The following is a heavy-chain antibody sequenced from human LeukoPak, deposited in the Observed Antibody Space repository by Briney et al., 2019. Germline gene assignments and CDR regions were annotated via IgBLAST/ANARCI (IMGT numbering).Heavy chain of an antibody. CDR3: AKDQGTGYSSSWLSWWPHQVARTY. V-gene: IGHV3-23*01. Sequence: HPGGPLRLSCAASGFTFSSYAMSWVRQAPGKGLEWVSAISGSGGSTYYADSVKGRFTISRDNSKNTLYLQMNSLRAEDTAVYYCAKDQGTGYSSSWLSWWPHQVARTYWGQGTLVTVSS. D-gene: IGHD6-13*01. CDR2: ISGSGGST. CDR1: GFTFSSYA. J-gene: IGHJ4*02.